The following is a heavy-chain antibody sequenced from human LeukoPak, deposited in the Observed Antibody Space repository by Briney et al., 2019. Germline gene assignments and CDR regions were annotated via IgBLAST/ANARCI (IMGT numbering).Heavy chain of an antibody. D-gene: IGHD4-17*01. J-gene: IGHJ4*02. CDR2: IYPGDSDT. Sequence: GESLKISCKGSGYSFTSYWIGWVRQMPGKGLEWMGTIYPGDSDTRYSPSFQGQVTISADKSITTAYLQWSSLKASDTAMYYCARHGTVTTDSAGPRGSDYWGQGTLVTVSS. V-gene: IGHV5-51*01. CDR3: ARHGTVTTDSAGPRGSDY. CDR1: GYSFTSYW.